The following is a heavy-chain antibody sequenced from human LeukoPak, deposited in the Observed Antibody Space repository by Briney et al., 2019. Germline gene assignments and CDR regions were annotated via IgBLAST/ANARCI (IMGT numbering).Heavy chain of an antibody. CDR3: ARGAYGDYDS. CDR2: ISAGADST. J-gene: IGHJ5*01. Sequence: GGSLRLSCAALTSTFTSYAMGWVPQAPGKGLEWVSAISAGADSTYYADSVQGRFTISRDNSKNTLFLQMSGLRAEDTAVYFCARGAYGDYDSWGQGTLVTVPS. CDR1: TSTFTSYA. V-gene: IGHV3-23*01. D-gene: IGHD4-17*01.